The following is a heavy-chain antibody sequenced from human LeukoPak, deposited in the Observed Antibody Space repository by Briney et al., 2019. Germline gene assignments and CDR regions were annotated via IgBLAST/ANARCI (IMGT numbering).Heavy chain of an antibody. J-gene: IGHJ4*02. Sequence: GGSLRLSCAASGFTFSSYGMDWVRQAPGKGLEWVTFIRYDGSNKYYPDSVKGRFTISRDNSKNTLYLQMNSLRVEDTAVYYCAKDRAAGYCYDSTGYFDYWGQGTLVTVSS. CDR2: IRYDGSNK. CDR3: AKDRAAGYCYDSTGYFDY. D-gene: IGHD3-22*01. CDR1: GFTFSSYG. V-gene: IGHV3-30*02.